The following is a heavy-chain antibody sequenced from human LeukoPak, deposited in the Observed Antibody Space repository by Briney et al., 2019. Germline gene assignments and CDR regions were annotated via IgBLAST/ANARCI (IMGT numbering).Heavy chain of an antibody. V-gene: IGHV3-21*01. Sequence: GGSLRLSCAASGFTFSDYSMNWVRQAPGKGLEWVSSISSSSTYIFYADSLKGRFTISRDNAKNSLYLQMDSLRAEDTAVYYCARSNMDTAMITRSIGVWGPGTLVTASS. J-gene: IGHJ4*02. CDR1: GFTFSDYS. CDR3: ARSNMDTAMITRSIGV. D-gene: IGHD5-18*01. CDR2: ISSSSTYI.